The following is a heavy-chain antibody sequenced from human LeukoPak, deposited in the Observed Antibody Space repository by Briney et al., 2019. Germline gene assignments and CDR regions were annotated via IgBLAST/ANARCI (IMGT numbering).Heavy chain of an antibody. J-gene: IGHJ5*02. CDR2: IYYSGST. D-gene: IGHD3-22*01. CDR1: GGSISSYY. V-gene: IGHV4-59*08. Sequence: SETLSLTCTVSGGSISSYYWSWIRQPPGKGLEWIGYIYYSGSTNYNPSLKSRVTISVDTSKNQFSLKLSSVTAADTAVYYCARREYYYDSSGYYPFWFDPWGQGTLVTVSS. CDR3: ARREYYYDSSGYYPFWFDP.